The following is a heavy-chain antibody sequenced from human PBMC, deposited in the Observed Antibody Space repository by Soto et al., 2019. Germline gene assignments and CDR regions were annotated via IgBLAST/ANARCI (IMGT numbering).Heavy chain of an antibody. Sequence: SETLSLTCTVSGGSISSYYWSWIRQPPGKGLEWIGYIYYSGSTNYNPSLKSRVTISVDTSKNQFSLKLSSVTAADTAVYYCARKLGWPNDCFDYWGQGTLVTVSS. CDR1: GGSISSYY. D-gene: IGHD7-27*01. CDR3: ARKLGWPNDCFDY. J-gene: IGHJ4*02. V-gene: IGHV4-59*08. CDR2: IYYSGST.